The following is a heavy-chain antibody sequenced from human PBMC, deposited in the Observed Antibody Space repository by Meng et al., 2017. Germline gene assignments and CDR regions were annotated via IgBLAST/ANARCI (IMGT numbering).Heavy chain of an antibody. CDR2: IIPIFGTA. Sequence: SVKVSCKASGGTFSSYAISWVRQAPGQGLEWMGGIIPIFGTANYAQKFQGRVTITADESTSTAYMELSSLRSEDTAVYYCARMRGPPALPMDVWGQGTTVTVSS. V-gene: IGHV1-69*13. D-gene: IGHD2-2*01. CDR1: GGTFSSYA. CDR3: ARMRGPPALPMDV. J-gene: IGHJ6*02.